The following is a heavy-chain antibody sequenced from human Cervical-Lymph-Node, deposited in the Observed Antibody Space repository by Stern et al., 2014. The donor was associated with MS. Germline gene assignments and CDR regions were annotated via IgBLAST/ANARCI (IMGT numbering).Heavy chain of an antibody. J-gene: IGHJ4*02. CDR3: ARETRGASGRFDY. V-gene: IGHV3-33*05. Sequence: MQLVESGGGVVQPGRSLRLSCAASGFTFSSYGMHWVRQAPGKGLEWVAIILYDGSNKYYADYVKGRFTISRDNSKNTLYLQMNSLRAEDTAVYYCARETRGASGRFDYWGQGTLVTVSS. CDR1: GFTFSSYG. D-gene: IGHD3-10*01. CDR2: ILYDGSNK.